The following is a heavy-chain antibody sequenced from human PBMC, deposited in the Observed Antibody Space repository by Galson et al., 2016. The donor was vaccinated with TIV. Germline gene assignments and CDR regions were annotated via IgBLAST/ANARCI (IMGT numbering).Heavy chain of an antibody. D-gene: IGHD2-21*01. J-gene: IGHJ4*02. CDR1: GFTFSIYV. CDR3: ARVASCGGTCYYFDS. Sequence: SLRLSCAASGFTFSIYVMHWVRQAPGKGLEWVAVISHDGEKKFYADSVKGRVTISRDDSKNTVYLQMNNLRAEDTAVYYCARVASCGGTCYYFDSWGQGTLVAVSS. CDR2: ISHDGEKK. V-gene: IGHV3-30*03.